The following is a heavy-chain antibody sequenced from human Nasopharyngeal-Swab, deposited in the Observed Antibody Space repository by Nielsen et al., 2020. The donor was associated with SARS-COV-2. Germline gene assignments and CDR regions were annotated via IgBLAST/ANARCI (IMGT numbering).Heavy chain of an antibody. D-gene: IGHD2-2*01. CDR2: IWYDGSNK. CDR1: GFIFSRYG. V-gene: IGHV3-33*01. Sequence: YCEASGFIFSRYGMHWVRQVPGKGLEWVAVIWYDGSNKYYADSVKGRFTISRDNSKNTLYLQMNSLRADDTAVYYCARDLCSSSSFYYYYYMDVWGKGTTVTVSS. CDR3: ARDLCSSSSFYYYYYMDV. J-gene: IGHJ6*03.